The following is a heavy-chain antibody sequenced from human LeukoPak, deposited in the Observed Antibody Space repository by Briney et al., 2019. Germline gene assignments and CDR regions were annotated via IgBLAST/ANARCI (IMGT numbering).Heavy chain of an antibody. CDR2: INHSGST. CDR3: ARRAASSSWLYYYYMDV. CDR1: GGSFSGYY. Sequence: SETLSLTCAVYGGSFSGYYWSWIRQPPGKGLEWIGEINHSGSTNYNPSLKSRVTISVDTSKNQFSLKLSSVTAADTAVYYCARRAASSSWLYYYYMDVWGKGTTVTVSS. V-gene: IGHV4-34*01. D-gene: IGHD6-13*01. J-gene: IGHJ6*03.